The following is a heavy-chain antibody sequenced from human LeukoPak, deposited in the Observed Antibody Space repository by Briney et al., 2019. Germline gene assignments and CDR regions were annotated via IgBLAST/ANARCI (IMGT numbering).Heavy chain of an antibody. V-gene: IGHV3-7*01. J-gene: IGHJ3*02. CDR3: ARGYCSVTSCFGAFDI. CDR1: GFNFSSHW. Sequence: GGSLRLSCAASGFNFSSHWMSWVRQATGKALEWVANIGQDGTEKNYVDTVKGRFTISRDNAKNSLYLQMSSLRAEDTAVYHCARGYCSVTSCFGAFDIWGQGTMVPVSS. CDR2: IGQDGTEK. D-gene: IGHD2-2*01.